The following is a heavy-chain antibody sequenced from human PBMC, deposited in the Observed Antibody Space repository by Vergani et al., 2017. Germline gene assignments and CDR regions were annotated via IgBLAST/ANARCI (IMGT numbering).Heavy chain of an antibody. CDR1: GYTFTSYY. D-gene: IGHD2-2*01. J-gene: IGHJ5*02. CDR2: INPSGGST. V-gene: IGHV1-46*01. CDR3: SRDSRYCSSTSCYVGRDWFDP. Sequence: QVQLVQSGAEVKKPGASVKVSCTASGYTFTSYYMHWVRQAPGQGLEWMGIINPSGGSTSYAQKFQGRVTMTRDTSTSTVYMGLSSLRSEDTAVYYCSRDSRYCSSTSCYVGRDWFDPWGQGTLVTVSS.